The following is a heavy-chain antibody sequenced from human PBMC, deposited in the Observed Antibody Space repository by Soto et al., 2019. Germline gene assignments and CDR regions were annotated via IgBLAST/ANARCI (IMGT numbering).Heavy chain of an antibody. Sequence: QITLKESGPTLVKPTQTLTLTCTFSGFSLSTSGVGVGWIRQPPGKALEGLALIYWDGDKRYSPSLKSRLTITKDTSKNQVVLTMTNMDPVDTATYYCAHRNGGNFIDYWGQGTLVTVSS. CDR2: IYWDGDK. D-gene: IGHD2-21*02. CDR1: GFSLSTSGVG. V-gene: IGHV2-5*02. J-gene: IGHJ4*02. CDR3: AHRNGGNFIDY.